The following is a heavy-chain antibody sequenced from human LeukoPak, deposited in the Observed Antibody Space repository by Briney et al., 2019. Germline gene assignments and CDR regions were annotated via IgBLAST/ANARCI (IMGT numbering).Heavy chain of an antibody. V-gene: IGHV7-4-1*02. CDR2: INTNTGNP. D-gene: IGHD1-26*01. CDR3: ARDLGLLNFDY. J-gene: IGHJ4*02. CDR1: GYTFTTYA. Sequence: ASVKVSCKASGYTFTTYAMNWVRQAPGQGLEWMGLINTNTGNPTYAQGFTGRFVFSLDTSVSAAYLQISSLKAVDSAVYYCARDLGLLNFDYWGQGTLVTVSS.